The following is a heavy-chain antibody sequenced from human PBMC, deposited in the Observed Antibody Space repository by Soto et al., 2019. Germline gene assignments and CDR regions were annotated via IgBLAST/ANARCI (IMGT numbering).Heavy chain of an antibody. D-gene: IGHD5-12*01. Sequence: ASVKVSCKASGYTFTSYGISWVRQAPGQGLEWIGWISAYNGNTNYAQKLQGSVTMTTDTSTSTAYMELRSLRSDDTAVYYCARDSTNLGAFDIWGQGTMVTVSS. CDR3: ARDSTNLGAFDI. CDR2: ISAYNGNT. J-gene: IGHJ3*02. CDR1: GYTFTSYG. V-gene: IGHV1-18*01.